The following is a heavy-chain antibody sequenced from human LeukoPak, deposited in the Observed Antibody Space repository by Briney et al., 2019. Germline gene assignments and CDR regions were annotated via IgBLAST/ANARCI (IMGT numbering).Heavy chain of an antibody. V-gene: IGHV1-18*01. D-gene: IGHD2-8*01. CDR3: ARGVPIGYCSYGVCYPPYYFDY. CDR1: GYTFTSYG. J-gene: IGHJ4*02. CDR2: ISAYNGNT. Sequence: ASVKVSCKASGYTFTSYGISWVRQARGQGLEWMGWISAYNGNTNYAQKLQGRVTMTTDTSTSTAYMELRSLRSDDTAVYYCARGVPIGYCSYGVCYPPYYFDYWGQGTLVTASS.